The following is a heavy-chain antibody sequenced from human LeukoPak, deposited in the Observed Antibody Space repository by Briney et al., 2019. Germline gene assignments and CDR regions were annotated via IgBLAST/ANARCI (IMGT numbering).Heavy chain of an antibody. CDR1: GFTLSSYA. D-gene: IGHD3-22*01. CDR3: AKGSYYDSSGSFYFDY. Sequence: GGSLRLSCAASGFTLSSYAIRWVRPAAGGGMEWVSGTSGGGDNTYYAVSVKGWFTISRDNSKNTRYVQVDSLGTEDTAAYYCAKGSYYDSSGSFYFDYWGQGTLVTVSS. V-gene: IGHV3-23*01. CDR2: TSGGGDNT. J-gene: IGHJ4*02.